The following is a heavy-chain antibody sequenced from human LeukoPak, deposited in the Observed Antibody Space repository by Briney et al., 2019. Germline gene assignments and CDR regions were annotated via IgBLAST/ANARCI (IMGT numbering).Heavy chain of an antibody. D-gene: IGHD3-10*01. CDR3: AKDGSGSYRFDY. V-gene: IGHV3-23*01. Sequence: PGGSLRLSCAASGFTFSSYAMSWARQAPGKGLEWVSIISGSGGSTYYADSVKGRFTISRDNSKNTLYLQMNSLRAEDTAVYYCAKDGSGSYRFDYWGQGTLVTASS. CDR2: ISGSGGST. CDR1: GFTFSSYA. J-gene: IGHJ4*02.